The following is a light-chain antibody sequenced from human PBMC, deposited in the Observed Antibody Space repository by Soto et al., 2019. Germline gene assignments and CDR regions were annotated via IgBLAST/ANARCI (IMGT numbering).Light chain of an antibody. CDR2: DAS. CDR1: QSVSSY. J-gene: IGKJ5*01. V-gene: IGKV3-11*01. Sequence: IVLTQSPAALSVSPGERATLSCRASQSVSSYLAWYQQKPGQAPRLLIYDASNRATGIPARFSGSGSGTEFTLTISSLQSEDFAVYYCQQYSNWPPITFGQGRRLEIK. CDR3: QQYSNWPPIT.